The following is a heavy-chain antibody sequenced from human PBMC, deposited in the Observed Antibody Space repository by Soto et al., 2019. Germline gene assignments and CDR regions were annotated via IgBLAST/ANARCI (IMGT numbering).Heavy chain of an antibody. CDR1: GYSFTSYW. D-gene: IGHD4-4*01. CDR2: IDPSDSYT. CDR3: ARYYSSRGGDYYYGMDV. V-gene: IGHV5-10-1*01. J-gene: IGHJ6*02. Sequence: LGESLKISCKGSGYSFTSYWISWVRQMPGKGLEWMGRIDPSDSYTNYSPSFQGHVTISADKSISTAYLQWSSLKASDTAMYYCARYYSSRGGDYYYGMDVWGQGTTVTVSS.